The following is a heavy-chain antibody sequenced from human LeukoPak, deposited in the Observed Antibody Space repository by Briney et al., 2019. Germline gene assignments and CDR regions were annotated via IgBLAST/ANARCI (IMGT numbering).Heavy chain of an antibody. J-gene: IGHJ4*02. V-gene: IGHV3-48*04. Sequence: PGGSLRLSCAASGFTFSSYSMNWVRQAPGKGLEWLSYISRGTDTIYYADSVKGRFTISRDNAKNSLYLQMTNLRAEDTAVYYCAREATSGYWSQGTLVTVSS. CDR2: ISRGTDTI. CDR3: AREATSGY. CDR1: GFTFSSYS.